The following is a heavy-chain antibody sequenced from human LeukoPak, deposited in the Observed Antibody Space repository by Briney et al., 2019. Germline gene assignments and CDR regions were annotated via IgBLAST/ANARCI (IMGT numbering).Heavy chain of an antibody. J-gene: IGHJ6*03. CDR2: IIPIFGTA. V-gene: IGHV1-69*01. Sequence: SVKVSCKASGGTFSSYAISWVRQAPGQGLEWVGGIIPIFGTANYAQKFQGRVTITADESTSTAYMELSSLRSEDTAVYYCARGGTIFGVAHYYMDVWGKGTTVTVSS. CDR1: GGTFSSYA. CDR3: ARGGTIFGVAHYYMDV. D-gene: IGHD3-3*01.